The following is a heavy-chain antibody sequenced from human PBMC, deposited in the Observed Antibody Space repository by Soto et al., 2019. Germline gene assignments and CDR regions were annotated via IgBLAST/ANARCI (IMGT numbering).Heavy chain of an antibody. CDR1: GYTFTSYA. V-gene: IGHV1-3*01. CDR3: ARGEGQQLAPTLDWFDP. J-gene: IGHJ5*02. CDR2: INAGNGNT. Sequence: ASVKVSCKASGYTFTSYAMHWVRQAPGQRLEWMGWINAGNGNTKYSQKFQGRVTITRDTSASTAYMELSSLRSEDTAVYYCARGEGQQLAPTLDWFDPWGQGTLVTVSS. D-gene: IGHD6-13*01.